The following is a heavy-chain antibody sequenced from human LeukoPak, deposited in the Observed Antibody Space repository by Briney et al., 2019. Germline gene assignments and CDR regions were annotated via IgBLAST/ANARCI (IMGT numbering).Heavy chain of an antibody. J-gene: IGHJ3*02. CDR1: GFTFSSYA. Sequence: PGGSLRLSCAASGFTFSSYAMHWVRQAPGKGLEWVSYISSSSSTIYYADSVKGRFTISRDNAKNSLYLQMNSLRSEDTAVYYCARASSGSIGAFDIWGQGTMVTVSS. CDR2: ISSSSSTI. V-gene: IGHV3-48*01. D-gene: IGHD3-10*01. CDR3: ARASSGSIGAFDI.